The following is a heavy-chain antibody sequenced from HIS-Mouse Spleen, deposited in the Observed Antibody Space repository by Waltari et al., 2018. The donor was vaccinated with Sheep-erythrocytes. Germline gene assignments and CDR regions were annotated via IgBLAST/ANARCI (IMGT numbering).Heavy chain of an antibody. D-gene: IGHD1-26*01. CDR1: GGTFSSYA. CDR2: SSPDLGIA. V-gene: IGHV1-69*04. Sequence: QVQLVQSGAEVKKPGSSVKVSCKASGGTFSSYAISWVRPAPGQGLEWMERSSPDLGIANYGQKFQGRVTITADKSTSTAYMELSSLRSEDTAVYYCAQTGATTPHFDYWGQGTLVTVSS. CDR3: AQTGATTPHFDY. J-gene: IGHJ4*02.